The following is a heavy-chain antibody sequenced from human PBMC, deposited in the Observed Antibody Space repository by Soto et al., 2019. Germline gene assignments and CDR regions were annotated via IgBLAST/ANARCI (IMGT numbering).Heavy chain of an antibody. CDR1: GYTFTSYG. J-gene: IGHJ6*04. CDR3: ARDHYDFWSGPSYYYYGIDV. Sequence: ASVKVSCKASGYTFTSYGISWVRQAPGQGLEWMGWISAYNGNTNYAQKLQGKVTMTTDTSTSTAYMELRSLRSDDTAVYYCARDHYDFWSGPSYYYYGIDVWGKGTKGTVSS. V-gene: IGHV1-18*01. CDR2: ISAYNGNT. D-gene: IGHD3-3*01.